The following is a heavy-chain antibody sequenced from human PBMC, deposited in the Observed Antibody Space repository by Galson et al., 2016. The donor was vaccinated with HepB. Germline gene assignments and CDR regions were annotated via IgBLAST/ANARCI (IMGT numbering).Heavy chain of an antibody. V-gene: IGHV3-30*03. J-gene: IGHJ6*02. CDR2: MSYDGSTK. CDR3: AREVHSDDFWSGYTLSYYGMDV. D-gene: IGHD3-3*01. CDR1: GFTVNSYG. Sequence: SLRLSCAASGFTVNSYGVHWVRQTPGKRLEWMAVMSYDGSTKKYADSVKGRFTISRDNSKNTVYLQMNRLRPEDTAVYYCAREVHSDDFWSGYTLSYYGMDVWGQRTAVTVPS.